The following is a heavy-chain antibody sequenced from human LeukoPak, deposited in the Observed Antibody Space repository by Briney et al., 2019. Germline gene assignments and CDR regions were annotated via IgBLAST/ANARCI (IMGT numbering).Heavy chain of an antibody. CDR3: ANRGGNPKGSFDY. CDR2: ISGSGGST. D-gene: IGHD4-23*01. Sequence: PGGSLRLSCAASGFTLSNYAMSWVREAPGKGLEGGSAISGSGGSTDYADSVKGRFTISRDNSKNTLFPQMNSLRAEDTAVYYCANRGGNPKGSFDYWGQGTLVTVSS. CDR1: GFTLSNYA. J-gene: IGHJ4*02. V-gene: IGHV3-23*01.